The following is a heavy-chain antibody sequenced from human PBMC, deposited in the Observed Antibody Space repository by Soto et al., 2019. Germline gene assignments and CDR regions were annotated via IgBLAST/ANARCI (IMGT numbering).Heavy chain of an antibody. V-gene: IGHV3-23*01. Sequence: PGGRMRLSCTASGLAFGDYAMSWFRQAPGKGLEWVGFIRTKAYGGSTYYADSVKGRSTISRDNSKNTLYLQMNSLRAEDTAVYYCAKVAVAGTFRDYFVYWGQGTLVTVSS. D-gene: IGHD6-19*01. CDR3: AKVAVAGTFRDYFVY. CDR1: GLAFGDYA. J-gene: IGHJ4*02. CDR2: IRTKAYGGST.